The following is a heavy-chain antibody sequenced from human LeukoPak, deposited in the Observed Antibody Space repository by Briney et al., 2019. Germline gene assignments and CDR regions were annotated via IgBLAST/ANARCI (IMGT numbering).Heavy chain of an antibody. Sequence: PGACLRLSCVASGFTFSNYAMSWVRQAPGKGLEWGSAITGSGTNRYYAESLKGRFTTSRDNSKNTVLLQMNSLRHEDTAIYYCVIWGDYDVLTGYYVPDYWGQGTLVTVAS. V-gene: IGHV3-23*01. CDR3: VIWGDYDVLTGYYVPDY. J-gene: IGHJ4*02. CDR1: GFTFSNYA. CDR2: ITGSGTNR. D-gene: IGHD3-9*01.